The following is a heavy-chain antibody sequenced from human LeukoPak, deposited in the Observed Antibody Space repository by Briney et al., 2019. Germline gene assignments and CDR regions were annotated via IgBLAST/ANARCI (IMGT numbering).Heavy chain of an antibody. J-gene: IGHJ6*02. CDR3: AREEAYGDYTIGYYYGMAV. D-gene: IGHD4-17*01. V-gene: IGHV4-31*03. Sequence: PSQTLSLTCTVSGGSISSGGYYWSWIRQHPGKGLEWIGYIYYSGSTYYNPSLKSRVTISVDTSKNQFSLKLSSVTAADTAVYYCAREEAYGDYTIGYYYGMAVWGQGTTVTVSS. CDR1: GGSISSGGYY. CDR2: IYYSGST.